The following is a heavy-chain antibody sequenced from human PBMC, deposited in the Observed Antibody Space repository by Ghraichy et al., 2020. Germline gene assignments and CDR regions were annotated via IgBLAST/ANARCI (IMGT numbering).Heavy chain of an antibody. V-gene: IGHV3-23*01. Sequence: GGSLRLSCAASGFTFRSYAMSWVRQAPGKGLEWVSHISGGGDNTYYADSVKGRFSISRDNSKNALYLQMNRLRDEDTAIFYCAKDRDFIGGDCSDSWGHGTLVTVSS. D-gene: IGHD2-21*01. J-gene: IGHJ5*01. CDR1: GFTFRSYA. CDR3: AKDRDFIGGDCSDS. CDR2: ISGGGDNT.